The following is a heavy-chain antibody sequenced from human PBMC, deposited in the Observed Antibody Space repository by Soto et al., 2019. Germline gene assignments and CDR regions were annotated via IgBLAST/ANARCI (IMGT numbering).Heavy chain of an antibody. V-gene: IGHV4-34*01. CDR2: INHSGST. Sequence: SETLSLTCAVYGGSFSGYYWSWIRQPPGKGLEWIGEINHSGSTNYNPSLKSRVTISVDTSKNQFSLKLSSVTAADTAVYYCARGCYGSGSYYSSWFDPWGQGTLVTVS. CDR3: ARGCYGSGSYYSSWFDP. D-gene: IGHD3-10*01. CDR1: GGSFSGYY. J-gene: IGHJ5*02.